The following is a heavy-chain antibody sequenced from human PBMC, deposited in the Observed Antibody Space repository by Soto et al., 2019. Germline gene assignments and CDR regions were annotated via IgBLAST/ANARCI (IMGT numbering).Heavy chain of an antibody. Sequence: ASVKVSWKDSGNTFTSCDINWVRQATGHGLEWMGWINPNSGNIGYAQKFQGRVTMTRDTAIRTAYMEVSRLRSDDTAVYYCARGRASGSYYLLDYWGQGTLVTVSS. J-gene: IGHJ4*02. CDR2: INPNSGNI. V-gene: IGHV1-8*01. CDR3: ARGRASGSYYLLDY. D-gene: IGHD3-10*01. CDR1: GNTFTSCD.